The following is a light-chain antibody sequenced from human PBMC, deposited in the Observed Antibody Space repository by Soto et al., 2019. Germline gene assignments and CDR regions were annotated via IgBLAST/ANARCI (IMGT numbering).Light chain of an antibody. CDR2: EVS. J-gene: IGLJ3*02. CDR3: NSYAGSNNWV. Sequence: QSALTQPASVSGSPGQSITISCTGTSSDVGGHNYVSWYQQHPGKAPKLMIYEVSKRTSGVPDRFSGSKSGNTASLTVSGLQAEDEADYYCNSYAGSNNWVFGGGTQLTVL. CDR1: SSDVGGHNY. V-gene: IGLV2-8*01.